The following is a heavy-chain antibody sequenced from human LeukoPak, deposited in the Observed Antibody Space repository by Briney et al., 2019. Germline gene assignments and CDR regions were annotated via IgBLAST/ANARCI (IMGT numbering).Heavy chain of an antibody. Sequence: PSETLSLTCTVSGGSISSHYWSWIRQPPGKGLEWIGYIYYSGSTNYNPSLKSRVTIPVDTSKNQFSLNLSSVIAADTAVYYCARGRGDCSSTSCYGEFDPWGQGTLVTVSS. D-gene: IGHD2-2*01. CDR2: IYYSGST. J-gene: IGHJ5*02. CDR3: ARGRGDCSSTSCYGEFDP. CDR1: GGSISSHY. V-gene: IGHV4-59*11.